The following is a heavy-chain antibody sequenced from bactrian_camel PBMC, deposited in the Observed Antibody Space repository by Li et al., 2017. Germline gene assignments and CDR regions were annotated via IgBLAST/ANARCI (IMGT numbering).Heavy chain of an antibody. D-gene: IGHD1*01. CDR1: GFTDDRPC. J-gene: IGHJ6*01. V-gene: IGHV3S1*01. Sequence: HVQLVESGGGSVQAGGSLRLTCAASGFTDDRPCMGWFRQVPGKEREGVAAIDTGDGSTYYLNSVEGRFTISHDNAKNTLYLQMDNLQPEDTAVYYCAARPVNTRACVAGGRYEFGCWGQGTQVTVS. CDR2: IDTGDGST. CDR3: AARPVNTRACVAGGRYEFGC.